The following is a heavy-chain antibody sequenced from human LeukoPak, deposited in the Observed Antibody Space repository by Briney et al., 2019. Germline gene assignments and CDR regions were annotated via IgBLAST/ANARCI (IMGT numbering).Heavy chain of an antibody. CDR1: GFTFSSYA. Sequence: GGSLRLSCAASGFTFSSYAMSWVRQAPGKGLEWVSAISDSGGSTYYADSVKGRFTISRDNSKNTLYLQMNSLRAEDTAVYYCAKVPPYSNYKAVILDYWGQGTLVTVSS. CDR2: ISDSGGST. D-gene: IGHD4-11*01. J-gene: IGHJ4*02. CDR3: AKVPPYSNYKAVILDY. V-gene: IGHV3-23*01.